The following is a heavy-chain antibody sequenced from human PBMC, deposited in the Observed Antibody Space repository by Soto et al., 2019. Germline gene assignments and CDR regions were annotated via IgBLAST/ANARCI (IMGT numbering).Heavy chain of an antibody. J-gene: IGHJ6*02. CDR3: AKDLQSYGDYDYYCYGMDV. D-gene: IGHD4-17*01. CDR2: ISYDGTNK. CDR1: GFTFSTYG. V-gene: IGHV3-30*18. Sequence: QVQLVESGGGEAQPGRSLTLSCAASGFTFSTYGMHWVRQTPGKGLEWVAVISYDGTNKFYSDSVKGRFTISRDNFKNTLTLQMNSLRADDTAVYSCAKDLQSYGDYDYYCYGMDVWGLGTRVTVSS.